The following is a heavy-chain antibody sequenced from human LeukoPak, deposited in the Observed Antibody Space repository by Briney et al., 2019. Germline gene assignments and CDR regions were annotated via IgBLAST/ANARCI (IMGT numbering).Heavy chain of an antibody. CDR2: ISAYNGNT. V-gene: IGHV1-18*01. CDR3: ARGPYTIFGVVISPFDY. D-gene: IGHD3-3*01. Sequence: GASVKVSCKASGYTCTSYGLSWVRQTTGKGLEWMGWISAYNGNTNYAQKLQGRVTMTTDTSTSTAYMELRSLRSDDTAVYYCARGPYTIFGVVISPFDYWGQGTLVTVSS. CDR1: GYTCTSYG. J-gene: IGHJ4*02.